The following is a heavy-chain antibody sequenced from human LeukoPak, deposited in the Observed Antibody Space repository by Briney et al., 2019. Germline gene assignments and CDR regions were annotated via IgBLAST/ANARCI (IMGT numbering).Heavy chain of an antibody. CDR2: IYHSGST. J-gene: IGHJ4*02. D-gene: IGHD1-26*01. V-gene: IGHV4-61*01. CDR3: ARGGIVGAHFDY. Sequence: SETLSLTCTVSSGSVSSGRYYWSWIRQPPGKGLEWIGYIYHSGSTYYNPSLKSRVTISVDTSKNQFSLKLSSVTAADTAVYYCARGGIVGAHFDYWGQGTLVTVSS. CDR1: SGSVSSGRYY.